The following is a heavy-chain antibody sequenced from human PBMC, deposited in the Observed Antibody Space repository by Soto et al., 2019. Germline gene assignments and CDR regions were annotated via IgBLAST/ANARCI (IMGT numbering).Heavy chain of an antibody. CDR3: ARDSSSGWGNYFDY. V-gene: IGHV4-59*01. CDR2: IYYSGST. CDR1: GGSISSYY. Sequence: PSETLSLTCTVSGGSISSYYWSWIRQPPGKGLEWIGYIYYSGSTNYNPSLKSRVTISVDTSKNQFSLKLSSVTAADTAVYYCARDSSSGWGNYFDYWGQGTLVTVSS. J-gene: IGHJ4*02. D-gene: IGHD6-19*01.